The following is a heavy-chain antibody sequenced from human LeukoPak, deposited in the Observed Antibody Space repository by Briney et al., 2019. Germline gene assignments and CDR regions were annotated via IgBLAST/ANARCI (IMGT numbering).Heavy chain of an antibody. Sequence: PGGSLRLSCAASGFTFSSYEMNWVRQAPGKGLEWASYISSSGSTIYYADSVKGRFTISRDNAKNSLYLQMNSLRAEDTAVYYCARDADDYAFDYWGQGTLVTVSS. CDR1: GFTFSSYE. CDR2: ISSSGSTI. V-gene: IGHV3-48*03. CDR3: ARDADDYAFDY. J-gene: IGHJ4*02. D-gene: IGHD4-17*01.